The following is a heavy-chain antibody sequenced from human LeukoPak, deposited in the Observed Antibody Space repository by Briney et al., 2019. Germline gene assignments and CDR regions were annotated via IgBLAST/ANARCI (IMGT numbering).Heavy chain of an antibody. CDR1: GFTFSRHW. V-gene: IGHV3-74*01. D-gene: IGHD1-26*01. CDR2: MNSDGSST. Sequence: GGSLRLSCAGSGFTFSRHWMHWVRQAPGKGLVWVSRMNSDGSSTSYADSVKGRFTISRDNSKNTLYLQMDSLRAEDTAVYYCAGANSGSHSYFLHWGQGTLVTVSS. J-gene: IGHJ1*01. CDR3: AGANSGSHSYFLH.